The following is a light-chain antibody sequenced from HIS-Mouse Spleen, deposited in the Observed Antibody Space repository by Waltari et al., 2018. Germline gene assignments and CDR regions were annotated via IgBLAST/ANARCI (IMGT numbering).Light chain of an antibody. CDR3: YSTDSSGYWV. J-gene: IGLJ3*02. Sequence: SYELTQPPSVSVSPGQTARITCSGDALPKKYAYWYQQQSGQAPVLVIYEDSKRPSGIPGRFSGSSSGTMATLTISGAQVEDEADYYCYSTDSSGYWVFGGGTKLTVL. CDR1: ALPKKY. CDR2: EDS. V-gene: IGLV3-10*01.